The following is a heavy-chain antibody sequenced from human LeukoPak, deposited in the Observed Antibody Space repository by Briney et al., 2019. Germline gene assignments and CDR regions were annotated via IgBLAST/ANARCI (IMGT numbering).Heavy chain of an antibody. CDR3: AKGPVVVTATPTPGDY. CDR2: INPNSGGT. Sequence: ASVKVSCKASVYTFTGYYMHWVRQAPGQGLEWMGWINPNSGGTNYAQKFQGRVTMTRDTSISTAYMELSRLRSDDTAVYYCAKGPVVVTATPTPGDYWGQGTLVTVSS. V-gene: IGHV1-2*02. CDR1: VYTFTGYY. D-gene: IGHD2-21*02. J-gene: IGHJ4*02.